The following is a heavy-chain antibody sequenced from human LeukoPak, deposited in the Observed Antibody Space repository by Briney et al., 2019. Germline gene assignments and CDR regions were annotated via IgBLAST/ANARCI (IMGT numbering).Heavy chain of an antibody. CDR3: ARGRHYGSGSWNNWFDP. CDR1: GGSFSGYY. CDR2: INHSGST. Sequence: SETLSLTCAVYGGSFSGYYWSWIRQPPGKGLEWIGEINHSGSTNYNPSLKSRVTISVDTSKNQFSLKLSSVTAADTAVYYCARGRHYGSGSWNNWFDPWGQGTLVTVSS. V-gene: IGHV4-34*01. J-gene: IGHJ5*02. D-gene: IGHD3-10*01.